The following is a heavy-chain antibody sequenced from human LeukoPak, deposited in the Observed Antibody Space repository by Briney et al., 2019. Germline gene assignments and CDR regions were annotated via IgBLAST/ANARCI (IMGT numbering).Heavy chain of an antibody. D-gene: IGHD6-19*01. J-gene: IGHJ4*02. CDR2: IWYDGSNK. CDR3: AKGVRPFFYSSGSNLDY. CDR1: GFTFSSYG. V-gene: IGHV3-33*06. Sequence: GGSLRLSCAASGFTFSSYGMHWVRQAPGKGLEWVAVIWYDGSNKFYADSVKGRFTISRDNSKNTLYLQMDSLRAEDTAIYYCAKGVRPFFYSSGSNLDYWGQGTLVTVSS.